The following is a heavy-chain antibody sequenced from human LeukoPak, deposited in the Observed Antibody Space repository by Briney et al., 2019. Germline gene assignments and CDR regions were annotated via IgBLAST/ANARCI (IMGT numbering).Heavy chain of an antibody. D-gene: IGHD3-22*01. Sequence: GGSLRLSCAASGFTFSSYAMSWVRQAPGKGLEWVSAISGSGGSTYYADSVKGRFTISRDNSKNTLYLQMNSLRAEDTAVYYCAKEQVIVVVTNDAFDIWGQGTMVTVSS. CDR1: GFTFSSYA. CDR2: ISGSGGST. V-gene: IGHV3-23*01. J-gene: IGHJ3*02. CDR3: AKEQVIVVVTNDAFDI.